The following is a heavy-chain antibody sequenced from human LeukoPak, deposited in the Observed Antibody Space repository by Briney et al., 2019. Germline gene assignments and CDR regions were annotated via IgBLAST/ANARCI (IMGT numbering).Heavy chain of an antibody. CDR1: GGTFSSYA. Sequence: SVKVSCKASGGTFSSYAISWVRQAPGQGLEWMGGIIPIFGTANYAQKLQGRVTITTDESTSTAYMELSSLRSEDTAVYYCARAWEGGYRSSTSCYSGGTAFDIWGQGTMVTVSS. V-gene: IGHV1-69*05. D-gene: IGHD2-2*01. CDR3: ARAWEGGYRSSTSCYSGGTAFDI. CDR2: IIPIFGTA. J-gene: IGHJ3*02.